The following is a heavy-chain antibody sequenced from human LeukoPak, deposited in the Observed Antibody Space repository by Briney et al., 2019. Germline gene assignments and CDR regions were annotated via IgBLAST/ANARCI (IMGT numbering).Heavy chain of an antibody. J-gene: IGHJ3*01. CDR3: AKDLGFPDDFWSGYP. CDR1: GFTFSSYA. Sequence: QPGRSLRLSCAASGFTFSSYAMHWVRQAPGKGLEWVAVISYDGSNKYYADSVKGRFTISRDNSKNTLYLQMNSLRAEDTAVYYCAKDLGFPDDFWSGYPWGQGTMVTVSS. D-gene: IGHD3-3*01. CDR2: ISYDGSNK. V-gene: IGHV3-30-3*01.